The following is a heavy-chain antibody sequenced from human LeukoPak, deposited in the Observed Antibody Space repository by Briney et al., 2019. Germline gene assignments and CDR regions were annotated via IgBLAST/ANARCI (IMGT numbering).Heavy chain of an antibody. CDR2: ISAYNGNT. Sequence: GASVKVSCKASGYTFTSYGISWVRQAPGQGLEWMGWISAYNGNTNYAQKLQGRVTMTTYTSTSTAYMELRSLRFDDTAVYYCARDLITMVRGVILYYYGMDVWGQGTTITVSS. V-gene: IGHV1-18*01. CDR3: ARDLITMVRGVILYYYGMDV. J-gene: IGHJ6*02. CDR1: GYTFTSYG. D-gene: IGHD3-10*01.